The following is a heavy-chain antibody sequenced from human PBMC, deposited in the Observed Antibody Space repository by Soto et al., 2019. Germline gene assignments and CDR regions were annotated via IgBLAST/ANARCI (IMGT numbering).Heavy chain of an antibody. CDR3: ASAGIAAARDDY. CDR2: IIPIFGTA. J-gene: IGHJ4*02. D-gene: IGHD6-13*01. CDR1: GGTFSSYA. Sequence: SVKVSCKASGGTFSSYAISWVRQAPGQGLEWMGGIIPIFGTANYAQKFQSRVTITADESTSTAYMELSSLRSEDTAAYYCASAGIAAARDDYWGQGTLVTVSS. V-gene: IGHV1-69*13.